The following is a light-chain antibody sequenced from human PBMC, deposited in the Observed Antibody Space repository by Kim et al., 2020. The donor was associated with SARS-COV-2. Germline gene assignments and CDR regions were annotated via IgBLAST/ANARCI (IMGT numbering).Light chain of an antibody. Sequence: GQRLPLYCSGTRSNIGSNPVNWFQQVPGTAPKLFIYNDNQRPLGVPDRVSGSKSGTSASLAISGLQPEDEAHYFCAAWDYSLKGWVFGGGTQLTVL. V-gene: IGLV1-44*01. CDR3: AAWDYSLKGWV. J-gene: IGLJ3*02. CDR2: NDN. CDR1: RSNIGSNP.